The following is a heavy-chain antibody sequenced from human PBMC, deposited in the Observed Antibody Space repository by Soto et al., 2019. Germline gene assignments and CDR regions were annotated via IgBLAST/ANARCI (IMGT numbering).Heavy chain of an antibody. CDR3: ARDPPGSWAHS. CDR1: GLTVSTND. D-gene: IGHD1-26*01. Sequence: PGCSMKLSSTASGLTVSTNDMSGARQAPGKGLEWVSIIYAGGTTYHADSVKGRFTISRDISKNTVYLQMNSLRVDDTAVYHCARDPPGSWAHSWGQGPLVTVSS. CDR2: IYAGGTT. V-gene: IGHV3-53*05. J-gene: IGHJ4*02.